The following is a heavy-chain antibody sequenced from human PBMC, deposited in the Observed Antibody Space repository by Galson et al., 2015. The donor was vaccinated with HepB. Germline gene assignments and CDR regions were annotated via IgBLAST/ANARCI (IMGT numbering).Heavy chain of an antibody. CDR1: GFTFSSYA. V-gene: IGHV3-23*01. CDR2: ISGSGGST. D-gene: IGHD6-19*01. J-gene: IGHJ6*02. Sequence: SLRLSCAASGFTFSSYAMSWVRQAPGKGLEWVSAISGSGGSTYYADSVKGRFTISRDNSKNTLYLQMNSLRAEDTAVYYCATEGYSSGWDSSPNVDYGMDVWGQGATVTVSS. CDR3: ATEGYSSGWDSSPNVDYGMDV.